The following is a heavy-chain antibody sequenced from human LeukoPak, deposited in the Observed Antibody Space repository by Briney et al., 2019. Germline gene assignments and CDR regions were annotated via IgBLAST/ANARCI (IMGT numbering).Heavy chain of an antibody. CDR1: GYSISSGYY. Sequence: PSETLSLTCAVSGYSISSGYYWGWIRQPPGKGLEWMGSIYHSGSTYYNPSLKSRVTISVDTSKNQFSLKLSSVTAADTAVYYCARGYYDILTPNNHNWFDPWGQGTLVTVSS. CDR3: ARGYYDILTPNNHNWFDP. CDR2: IYHSGST. D-gene: IGHD3-9*01. J-gene: IGHJ5*02. V-gene: IGHV4-38-2*01.